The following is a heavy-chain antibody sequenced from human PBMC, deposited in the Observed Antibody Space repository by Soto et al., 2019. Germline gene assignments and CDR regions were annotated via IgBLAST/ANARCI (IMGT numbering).Heavy chain of an antibody. CDR1: GGSFSSYA. CDR3: ARGELPYCSSTSCSMLRDPFNAFDI. Sequence: SVKVSCKASGGSFSSYAISWGRQAPGQGLEWMGGIIPIFGTANYAQKFQGRVTITADESTSTAYMELSSLRSEDTAVYYCARGELPYCSSTSCSMLRDPFNAFDIWGQGTMVTVSS. J-gene: IGHJ3*02. D-gene: IGHD2-2*01. V-gene: IGHV1-69*13. CDR2: IIPIFGTA.